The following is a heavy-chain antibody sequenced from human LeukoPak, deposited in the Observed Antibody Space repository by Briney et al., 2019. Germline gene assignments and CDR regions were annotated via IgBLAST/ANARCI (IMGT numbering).Heavy chain of an antibody. CDR2: IYYSGST. CDR3: ARDWDF. J-gene: IGHJ4*02. Sequence: SSETLSLTCTVSGGSISSSSYYWGWIRQPPGKGLEWIGSIYYSGSTYYNPSLKSRVTISVDTSNNQFSLKLSSVTAADTAVYYCARDWDFWGQGTLVTVSS. V-gene: IGHV4-39*07. CDR1: GGSISSSSYY.